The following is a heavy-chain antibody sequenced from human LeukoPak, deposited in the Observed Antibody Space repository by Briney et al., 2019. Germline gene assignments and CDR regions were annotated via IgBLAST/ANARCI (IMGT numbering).Heavy chain of an antibody. CDR1: GFTFNNYW. D-gene: IGHD1-26*01. Sequence: GGSLRLSCAAFGFTFNNYWMSWVRQAPGKWLEWVANINQDGSGKHYVDSVKGRFTISRDNAKNSLYLQMNSLRAEDTAVYFCAKASIAGAIGVLDYWGQGTLVTVSS. J-gene: IGHJ4*02. CDR2: INQDGSGK. CDR3: AKASIAGAIGVLDY. V-gene: IGHV3-7*01.